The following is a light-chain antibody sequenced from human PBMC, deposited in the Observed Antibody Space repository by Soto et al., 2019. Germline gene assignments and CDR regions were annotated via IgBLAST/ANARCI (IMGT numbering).Light chain of an antibody. Sequence: QSVLTQPPSASGTLGQRVTISCSGGNSNIGSNTVNWYQHLPGTAPKLLIYRSDQRPSGIPDRFSGSKYGTSASLDISGLQSEDEGDYYCTAWDGSLDGRVFGGGTKLTVL. CDR1: NSNIGSNT. CDR3: TAWDGSLDGRV. J-gene: IGLJ3*02. CDR2: RSD. V-gene: IGLV1-44*01.